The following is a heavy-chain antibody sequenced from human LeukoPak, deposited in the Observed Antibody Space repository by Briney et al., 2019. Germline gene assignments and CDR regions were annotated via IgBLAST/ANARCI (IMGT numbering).Heavy chain of an antibody. CDR2: ISSSSSTI. CDR1: GFTFSNYA. D-gene: IGHD3-10*01. V-gene: IGHV3-48*04. CDR3: ARDISYYYGSGSFS. Sequence: GGSLRLSCAASGFTFSNYAMNWVRQAPGKGLEWVSYISSSSSTIYYADSVKGRFTISRDNVKNSLYLQMNSLRAEDTALYFCARDISYYYGSGSFSWGQGALVTVSS. J-gene: IGHJ4*02.